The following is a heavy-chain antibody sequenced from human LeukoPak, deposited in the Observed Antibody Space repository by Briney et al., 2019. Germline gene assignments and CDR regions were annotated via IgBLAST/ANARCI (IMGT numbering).Heavy chain of an antibody. CDR2: IYHSGST. V-gene: IGHV4-30-2*01. CDR3: ARGSLRFLEWLLEFDY. CDR1: GGSISSGGYS. Sequence: SETLSLTCAVSGGSISSGGYSWSWIRQPPGKGLEWIGYIYHSGSTYYNPSLKSRVTISVDRSKNQFSLKLSSVTAADTAVYYCARGSLRFLEWLLEFDYWGQGTLVTVSS. J-gene: IGHJ4*02. D-gene: IGHD3-3*01.